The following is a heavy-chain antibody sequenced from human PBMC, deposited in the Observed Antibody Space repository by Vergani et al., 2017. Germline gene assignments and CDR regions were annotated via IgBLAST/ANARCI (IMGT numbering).Heavy chain of an antibody. CDR3: AKYLRDSTDGRPDS. V-gene: IGHV3-30*02. CDR1: GFTFSNFG. D-gene: IGHD2-21*02. CDR2: IVKDGTNT. Sequence: QVQLVESAGGVVQPGGSLRLSCAASGFTFSNFGMHCIRQAPGKGLEWLAYIVKDGTNTRYRDAVKGRFTVSRDNSKDILYLQMDSLRSEDTALYYCAKYLRDSTDGRPDSWGPGTLVIVSS. J-gene: IGHJ4*02.